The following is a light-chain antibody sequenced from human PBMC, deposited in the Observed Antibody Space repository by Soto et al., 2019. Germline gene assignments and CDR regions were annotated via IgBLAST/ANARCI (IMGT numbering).Light chain of an antibody. Sequence: DIQMTQSPSSLSASVGDRVTITCRASQSISSYLNWYQQKPGKAPKLLIYAASSLQSGVPSRFSGSGSGTDFTLTISSLQPEDFATDYCQQSYSTPPTTFGPGTKVDIK. V-gene: IGKV1-39*01. CDR2: AAS. J-gene: IGKJ3*01. CDR3: QQSYSTPPTT. CDR1: QSISSY.